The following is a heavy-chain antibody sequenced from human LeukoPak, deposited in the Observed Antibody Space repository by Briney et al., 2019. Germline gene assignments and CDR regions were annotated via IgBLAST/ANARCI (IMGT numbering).Heavy chain of an antibody. V-gene: IGHV3-48*01. D-gene: IGHD1-26*01. CDR2: ISSNGATT. CDR1: GFSFSTNS. CDR3: ARDTRSLIDY. Sequence: GGSLRLSCAASGFSFSTNSMNWVLQVPGKGLEWISYISSNGATTYYADSVKGRFTISRDNAKNSLYLHMNSLRADDTAVYYCARDTRSLIDYWGQGTLVTVSS. J-gene: IGHJ4*02.